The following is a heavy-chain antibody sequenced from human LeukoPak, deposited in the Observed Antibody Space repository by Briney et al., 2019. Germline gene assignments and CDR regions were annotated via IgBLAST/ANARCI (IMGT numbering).Heavy chain of an antibody. D-gene: IGHD4-17*01. V-gene: IGHV3-23*01. CDR3: AKDRLRNGDYDTSAYRYYYGMDV. Sequence: PGGSLRLSCAASGFTFSSYGMHWVRQAPGKGLEWVSAISGSGGSTYYADSVKGRFTISRDNSKNTLYLQMNSLTAEDTAVYYCAKDRLRNGDYDTSAYRYYYGMDVWGQGTTVTVSS. CDR1: GFTFSSYG. J-gene: IGHJ6*02. CDR2: ISGSGGST.